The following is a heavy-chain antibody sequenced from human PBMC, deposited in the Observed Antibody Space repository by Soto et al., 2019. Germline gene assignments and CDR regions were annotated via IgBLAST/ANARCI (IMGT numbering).Heavy chain of an antibody. CDR3: ARDKGYDSSGYFGVYWFDP. CDR1: GYTFTGYY. D-gene: IGHD3-22*01. J-gene: IGHJ5*02. V-gene: IGHV1-2*02. Sequence: GASVKVSCKASGYTFTGYYMHWVRQAPGQGLEWMGWINPNSGGTNYAQKFQGRVTMTRDTSISTAYMELSRLRSDDTAVYYCARDKGYDSSGYFGVYWFDPWGQGTLVTSPQ. CDR2: INPNSGGT.